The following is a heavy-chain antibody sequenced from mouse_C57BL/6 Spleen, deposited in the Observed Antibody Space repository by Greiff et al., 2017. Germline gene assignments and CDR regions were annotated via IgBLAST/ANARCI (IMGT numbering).Heavy chain of an antibody. CDR1: GYAFSSYW. J-gene: IGHJ1*03. V-gene: IGHV1-80*01. CDR3: ARDDYDGNWYFDV. CDR2: IYPGDGDT. Sequence: VQLVESGAELVKPGASVKISCKASGYAFSSYWMNWVKQRPGKGLEWIGQIYPGDGDTNYNGKFKGKATLTADKSSSTAYMQLSSLTSEDSAVYFCARDDYDGNWYFDVWGTGTTVTVSS. D-gene: IGHD2-4*01.